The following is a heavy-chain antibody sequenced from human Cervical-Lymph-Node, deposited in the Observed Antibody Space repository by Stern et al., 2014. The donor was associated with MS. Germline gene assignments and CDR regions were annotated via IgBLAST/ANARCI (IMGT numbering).Heavy chain of an antibody. J-gene: IGHJ4*02. D-gene: IGHD1-14*01. CDR3: ARQTTAWASDV. CDR2: IYTGDSET. V-gene: IGHV5-51*01. Sequence: EMQLVESGAELIRPGESLKISCKGSGFKFSIYWIAWVRPMPGKGLDWMGIIYTGDSETRYSQSLQGQVTMSADQSTSTAYPQCSSLNASDTAMYFCARQTTAWASDVWGQGTLVTVSS. CDR1: GFKFSIYW.